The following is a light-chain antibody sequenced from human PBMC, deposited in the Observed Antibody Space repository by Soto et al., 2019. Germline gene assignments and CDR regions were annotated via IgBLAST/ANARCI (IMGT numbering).Light chain of an antibody. CDR1: SSDVGSYNL. CDR3: CLYARSGIYV. J-gene: IGLJ1*01. CDR2: EGS. Sequence: QSVLTQPASVSGSPGQSITIACTGTSSDVGSYNLVSWYQHHPGKAPKLIIYEGSKRPSGVSIRFSASKSSNTASLTIAGQQAEDESYYYCCLYARSGIYVFGSGTKVTVL. V-gene: IGLV2-23*01.